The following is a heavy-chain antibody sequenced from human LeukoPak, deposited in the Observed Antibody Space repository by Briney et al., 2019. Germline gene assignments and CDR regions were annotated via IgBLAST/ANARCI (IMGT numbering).Heavy chain of an antibody. CDR1: GYTFTSYY. D-gene: IGHD2-15*01. Sequence: GASVKVSCKASGYTFTSYYMHWVRQAPGQGLEWMGIINPSGGSTSYAQKFQGRVTMTRDMSTSTVYMELSSLRSEDTAVYYCARAAYCSGGSCHFDYWGQGTLVTVSS. CDR2: INPSGGST. CDR3: ARAAYCSGGSCHFDY. V-gene: IGHV1-46*01. J-gene: IGHJ4*02.